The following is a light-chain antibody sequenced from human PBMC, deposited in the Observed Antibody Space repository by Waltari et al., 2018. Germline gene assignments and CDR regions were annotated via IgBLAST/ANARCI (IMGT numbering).Light chain of an antibody. Sequence: QSALTQPPSASGSPGQSITISCPGTSSDVGPSNFVSWYQQHPGKAPKLIIFDVRKRPSGVPDRFSGSKSGNTASLTVSGLQAEDEADYYCNSYAGGDILYVFGTGTRVTVL. CDR2: DVR. V-gene: IGLV2-8*01. CDR1: SSDVGPSNF. J-gene: IGLJ1*01. CDR3: NSYAGGDILYV.